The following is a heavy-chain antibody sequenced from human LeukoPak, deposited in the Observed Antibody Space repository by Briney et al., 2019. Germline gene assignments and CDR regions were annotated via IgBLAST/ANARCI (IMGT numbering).Heavy chain of an antibody. J-gene: IGHJ3*02. CDR2: INPNSGGT. V-gene: IGHV1-2*02. CDR1: GYTFSAYY. CDR3: ARAGGGYSSSWGAFDI. D-gene: IGHD5-18*01. Sequence: ASVKVSCKASGYTFSAYYIHWVRQAPGQGLEWMGWINPNSGGTSYAQKFQGRVTMTRDTSISTAYMELSRLGSDDTAVYFCARAGGGYSSSWGAFDIWGQGTVVTVSS.